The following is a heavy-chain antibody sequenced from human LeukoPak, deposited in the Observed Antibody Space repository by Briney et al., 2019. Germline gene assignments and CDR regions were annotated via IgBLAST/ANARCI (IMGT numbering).Heavy chain of an antibody. J-gene: IGHJ4*02. V-gene: IGHV4-30-4*08. CDR2: IYYSGST. CDR1: GGSISSGDYY. D-gene: IGHD3-10*02. CDR3: ARTLLISVSIDY. Sequence: SGTLSLTCTVSGGSISSGDYYWSWIRQPPGKGLEWIGYIYYSGSTYYNPSLKSRVTISVDTSRNQFSLKLSSVTAADTAVYYCARTLLISVSIDYWGQGTLVTVSS.